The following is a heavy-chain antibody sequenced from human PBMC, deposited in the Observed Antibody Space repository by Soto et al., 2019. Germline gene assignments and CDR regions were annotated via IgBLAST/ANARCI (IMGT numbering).Heavy chain of an antibody. D-gene: IGHD6-6*01. CDR2: ISGSGGST. V-gene: IGHV3-23*01. CDR1: GFTFSSYA. CDR3: ASRYSSSSLYYFDY. J-gene: IGHJ4*02. Sequence: PGGSLRLSCAASGFTFSSYAMSWVRQAPGKGLEWVSAISGSGGSTYYADSVKGRFTISRDNSKNTLYLQMNSLRAEDTAVYYCASRYSSSSLYYFDYWGQGTLVTVS.